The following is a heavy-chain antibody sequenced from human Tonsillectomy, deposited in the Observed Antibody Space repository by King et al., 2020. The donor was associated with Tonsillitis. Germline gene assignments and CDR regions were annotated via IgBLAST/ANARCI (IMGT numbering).Heavy chain of an antibody. V-gene: IGHV3-9*01. D-gene: IGHD6-6*01. Sequence: VQLVESGGGLVQPGRSLRLSCAASGFTFDDYAMHWVRQGPGKGLEWVSSISWNSGIIDHADSVKGRFTISRDNAKNYLYLQMNSLRAEDTALDYCVKSIDSSSWGVPQTAFDYWGQGTQVFVSS. CDR3: VKSIDSSSWGVPQTAFDY. J-gene: IGHJ4*02. CDR2: ISWNSGII. CDR1: GFTFDDYA.